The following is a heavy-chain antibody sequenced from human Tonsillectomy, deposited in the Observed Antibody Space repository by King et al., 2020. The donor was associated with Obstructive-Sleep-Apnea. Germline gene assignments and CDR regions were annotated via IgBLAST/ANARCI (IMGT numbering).Heavy chain of an antibody. Sequence: VQLVESGGGVVQPGRSLRLSCAASGFSFSRHGMYWVRQAPGKGLEWVAGIWDDGSNKYDADFVKGRFTISRDNPKNTLHLQMNSLRVDDTAIYYCVGAAATDCSSATCPGGKDVWGRGTTVTVS. J-gene: IGHJ6*02. CDR2: IWDDGSNK. D-gene: IGHD2-2*01. V-gene: IGHV3-33*01. CDR1: GFSFSRHG. CDR3: VGAAATDCSSATCPGGKDV.